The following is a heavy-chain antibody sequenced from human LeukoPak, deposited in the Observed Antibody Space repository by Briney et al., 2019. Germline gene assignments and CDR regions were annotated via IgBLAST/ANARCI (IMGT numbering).Heavy chain of an antibody. D-gene: IGHD6-19*01. CDR1: GFTFSSYS. CDR3: ARRRRLDIAVAGLDY. J-gene: IGHJ4*02. Sequence: GASLRLSCAASGFTFSSYSMNWVRQAPGKGLELVSSISSSSSYIYYADSVKGRFTISRDNAKNSLYLQMNSLRAEDTAVYYCARRRRLDIAVAGLDYWGQGTLFTVSS. CDR2: ISSSSSYI. V-gene: IGHV3-21*01.